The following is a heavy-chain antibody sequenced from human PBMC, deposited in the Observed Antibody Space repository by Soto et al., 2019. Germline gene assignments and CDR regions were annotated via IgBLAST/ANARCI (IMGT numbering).Heavy chain of an antibody. D-gene: IGHD6-19*01. J-gene: IGHJ4*02. Sequence: QVHLQQWGAGLLKPSETLSLTCAVYGGSFSGYYWSWIRQPPGKGLEGIGEITHSGSTTYNPSLNIRVTLSVDTSETQFSLTVSSVTAADTAVYYCARGMAVAGHYLASWGQGTLVTVSS. CDR2: ITHSGST. CDR3: ARGMAVAGHYLAS. V-gene: IGHV4-34*01. CDR1: GGSFSGYY.